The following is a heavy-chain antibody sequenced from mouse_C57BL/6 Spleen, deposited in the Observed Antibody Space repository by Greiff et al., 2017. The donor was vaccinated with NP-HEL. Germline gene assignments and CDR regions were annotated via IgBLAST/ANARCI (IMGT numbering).Heavy chain of an antibody. CDR1: GFTFSDYY. V-gene: IGHV5-12*01. CDR3: ARHPPYYYGSSYAMDY. Sequence: EVNVVESGGGLVQPGGSLKLSCAASGFTFSDYYMYWVRQTPEKRLEWVAYISNGGGSTYYPDTVKGRFTISSDNAKNTLYLQMSRLKSEDTAMYYCARHPPYYYGSSYAMDYWGQGTSVTVSS. J-gene: IGHJ4*01. CDR2: ISNGGGST. D-gene: IGHD1-1*01.